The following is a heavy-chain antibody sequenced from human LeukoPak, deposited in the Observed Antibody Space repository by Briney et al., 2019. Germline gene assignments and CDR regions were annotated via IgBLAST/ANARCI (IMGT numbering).Heavy chain of an antibody. J-gene: IGHJ4*02. Sequence: ASVKVSCKASGYTFTSYGISWVRQAPGQGLEWMGWISAYNGNTNYAQKLQGRVTMTTDTSTSTAYTELRSLRSDDTAVYYCARDAVVVPAALLDYWGQGTLVTVSS. CDR2: ISAYNGNT. V-gene: IGHV1-18*01. CDR3: ARDAVVVPAALLDY. D-gene: IGHD2-2*01. CDR1: GYTFTSYG.